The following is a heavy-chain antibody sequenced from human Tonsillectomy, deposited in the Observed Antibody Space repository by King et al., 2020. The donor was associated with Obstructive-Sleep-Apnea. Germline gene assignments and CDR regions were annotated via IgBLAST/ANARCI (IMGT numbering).Heavy chain of an antibody. Sequence: VQLVESGGAFVKPGGSLRLSCATSGFTFSNSWMSWVRQAPGKGLEWVGRGKSRTDGGTSDYAAPVKGRFAISRDDSETKLYLQMNSLKTEDTATYYCSTLHDYGDHYWGQGTLVTVSS. D-gene: IGHD4-17*01. V-gene: IGHV3-15*02. CDR2: GKSRTDGGTS. CDR1: GFTFSNSW. CDR3: STLHDYGDHY. J-gene: IGHJ4*02.